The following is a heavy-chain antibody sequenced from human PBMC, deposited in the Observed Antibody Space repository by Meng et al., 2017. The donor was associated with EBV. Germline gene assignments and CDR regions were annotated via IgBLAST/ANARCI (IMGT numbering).Heavy chain of an antibody. J-gene: IGHJ5*02. CDR3: ARVNSDCGGVMCYKGWFDP. Sequence: QVHLQESGPGLVQPSEPLSLTRTVSGDYISDYYWSWIRQPPGKGLEWIGYIHYSGSTYYNPSLKSRITISVDMSRNQFSLRLTSVTSADMAVYYCARVNSDCGGVMCYKGWFDPWGQGTLVTVSS. D-gene: IGHD2-21*01. CDR2: IHYSGST. V-gene: IGHV4-59*08. CDR1: GDYISDYY.